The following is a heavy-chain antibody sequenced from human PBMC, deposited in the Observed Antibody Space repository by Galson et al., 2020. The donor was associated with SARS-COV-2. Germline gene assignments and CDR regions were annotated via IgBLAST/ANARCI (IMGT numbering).Heavy chain of an antibody. V-gene: IGHV3-11*01. CDR1: GFTFSDYY. D-gene: IGHD1-26*01. J-gene: IGHJ6*02. CDR3: ARDMGATKTDYYYYYGMDV. Sequence: LSLTCAASGFTFSDYYMSWIRQAPGKGLEWVSYISSSGSTIYYADSVKGRFTISRDNAKNSLYLQMNTLRAEDTAVYYCARDMGATKTDYYYYYGMDVWGQGTTVTVSS. CDR2: ISSSGSTI.